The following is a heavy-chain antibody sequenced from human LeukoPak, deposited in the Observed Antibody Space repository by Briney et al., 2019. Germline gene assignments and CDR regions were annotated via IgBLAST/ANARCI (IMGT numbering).Heavy chain of an antibody. CDR1: GFTFSIYW. V-gene: IGHV3-7*01. J-gene: IGHJ4*02. Sequence: PGGSLRLSCAASGFTFSIYWMSWVRQAPGKGLEWVANINEDGSTKYYVDSVKGRFTVSRDSSKNTLYLQMNSLKAEDTAVYFCAARPHGDSPYFDFWGQGTLVTVSS. D-gene: IGHD4-17*01. CDR2: INEDGSTK. CDR3: AARPHGDSPYFDF.